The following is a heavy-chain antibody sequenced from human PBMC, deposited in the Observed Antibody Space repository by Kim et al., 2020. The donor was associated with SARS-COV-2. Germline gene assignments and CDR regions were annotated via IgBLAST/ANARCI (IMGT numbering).Heavy chain of an antibody. J-gene: IGHJ4*02. Sequence: GGSLRLSCVGFGFSFSSRWMHWVRQAPGKGLVWVARISGDGTSTAYLDSVKVRFTIARDNAENTLYLQMNSLGVEDTAVYYCAEVVAMAPGANWGQGTLVPVSS. CDR2: ISGDGTST. CDR3: AEVVAMAPGAN. V-gene: IGHV3-74*01. CDR1: GFSFSSRW. D-gene: IGHD2-15*01.